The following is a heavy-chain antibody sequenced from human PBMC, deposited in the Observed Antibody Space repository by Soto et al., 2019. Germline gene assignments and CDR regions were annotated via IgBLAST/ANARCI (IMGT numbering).Heavy chain of an antibody. CDR1: GGTFSSYA. J-gene: IGHJ6*02. D-gene: IGHD1-1*01. CDR3: ARVQLGRPMPYYYYGMDV. Sequence: SVKVSCKASGGTFSSYAISWVRQAPGQGLEWMGGIIPIFGTANYAQKFQGRVTITADASTSTAYMELSSLRSEDTAVYYCARVQLGRPMPYYYYGMDVWGQGTTVTVSS. CDR2: IIPIFGTA. V-gene: IGHV1-69*13.